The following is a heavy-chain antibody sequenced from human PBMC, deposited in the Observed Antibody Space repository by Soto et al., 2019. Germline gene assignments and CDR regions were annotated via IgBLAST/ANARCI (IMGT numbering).Heavy chain of an antibody. CDR1: GGSISSYY. CDR2: IYTSGST. V-gene: IGHV4-4*07. Sequence: SLTCTVSGGSISSYYWSWIRQPAGKGLEWIGRIYTSGSTNYNPSLKSRVTMSVDTSKNQFSLKLSSVTAADTAVYYCARATYYYDSSGYYAYYGMDVWGQGTTVTVSS. CDR3: ARATYYYDSSGYYAYYGMDV. D-gene: IGHD3-22*01. J-gene: IGHJ6*02.